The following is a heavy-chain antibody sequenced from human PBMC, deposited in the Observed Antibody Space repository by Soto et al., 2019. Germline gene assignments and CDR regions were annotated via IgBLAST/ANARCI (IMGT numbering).Heavy chain of an antibody. CDR3: ARVGYSYGSTKYYYYYYGMDV. J-gene: IGHJ6*02. CDR1: GYTFTSYY. CDR2: INPSGGST. Sequence: ASVKVSCKASGYTFTSYYMHWVRQAPGQGLEWMGIINPSGGSTSYAQKFQDRVTMTRDTSTSTVYMELSSLRSEDTAVYYCARVGYSYGSTKYYYYYYGMDVWGQGTTVSASS. D-gene: IGHD5-18*01. V-gene: IGHV1-46*01.